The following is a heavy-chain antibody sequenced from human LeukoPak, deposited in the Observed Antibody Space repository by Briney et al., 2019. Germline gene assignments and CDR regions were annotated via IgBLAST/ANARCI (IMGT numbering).Heavy chain of an antibody. J-gene: IGHJ4*02. V-gene: IGHV1-69*13. CDR2: IIPIFGTA. CDR3: ARGRGSGSWYNY. Sequence: ASVKVSCKASGGTFSSHAISWVRQAPGQGLEWMGGIIPIFGTANYAQKFQGRVTITADESTSTAYMELSSLRSEDTAVYYCARGRGSGSWYNYWGQGTLVTVSS. D-gene: IGHD6-13*01. CDR1: GGTFSSHA.